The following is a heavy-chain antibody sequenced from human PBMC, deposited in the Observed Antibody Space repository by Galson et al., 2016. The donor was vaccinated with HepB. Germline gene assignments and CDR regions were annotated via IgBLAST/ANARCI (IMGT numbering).Heavy chain of an antibody. J-gene: IGHJ4*02. Sequence: SVKVSCKASGYTFSDYYMHWVRQAPGQGLEWMGWINPKSGGTNYAQKFQGRVTMTSFTSSSTAYMELRRLSYDDTTVYYCARGDGYNRRTIDYWGQGTLVTVSS. V-gene: IGHV1-2*02. CDR3: ARGDGYNRRTIDY. CDR1: GYTFSDYY. CDR2: INPKSGGT. D-gene: IGHD5-24*01.